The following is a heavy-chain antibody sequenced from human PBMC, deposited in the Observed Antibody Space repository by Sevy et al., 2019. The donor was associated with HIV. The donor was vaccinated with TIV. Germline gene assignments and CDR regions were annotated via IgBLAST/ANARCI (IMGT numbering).Heavy chain of an antibody. J-gene: IGHJ4*02. CDR2: INGDGSST. Sequence: GGSLRLSCAASGFTFSSYWMHWVRQAPGKGLVWVSRINGDGSSTTYADSVKGRFTISRDNAKNTLYLHMNSLRPEDTAIYYCARGNSGSFDYWGQGTLVTVSS. CDR3: ARGNSGSFDY. CDR1: GFTFSSYW. D-gene: IGHD3-22*01. V-gene: IGHV3-74*01.